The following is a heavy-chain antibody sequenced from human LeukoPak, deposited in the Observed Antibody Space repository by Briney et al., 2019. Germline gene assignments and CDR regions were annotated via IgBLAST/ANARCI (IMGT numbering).Heavy chain of an antibody. J-gene: IGHJ4*02. Sequence: GGSLRLSCAASGFTFSSYAMSWVRQAPGKGLEWVSAISGSGGSAYYADSVKGRFTISRDNSKNTLYLQMNSLRAEDTAVYYCAKDQRHYDSSGYYYEIDYWGQGTLVTVSS. CDR2: ISGSGGSA. V-gene: IGHV3-23*01. CDR3: AKDQRHYDSSGYYYEIDY. D-gene: IGHD3-22*01. CDR1: GFTFSSYA.